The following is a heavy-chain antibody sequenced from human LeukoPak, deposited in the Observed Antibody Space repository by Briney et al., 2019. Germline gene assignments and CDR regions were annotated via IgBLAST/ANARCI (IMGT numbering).Heavy chain of an antibody. CDR1: GWSFNDYY. CDR2: TNARGDT. Sequence: SETLSLTCAVYGWSFNDYYWNWIRQPPGKGLEWIGETNARGDTNFNPSLKSRVTISVDTSKSQFSLRLTSMIAADTAVYYCARGQVPAARGYNWFDPWGQGTLVTVSS. D-gene: IGHD2-2*01. J-gene: IGHJ5*02. V-gene: IGHV4-34*01. CDR3: ARGQVPAARGYNWFDP.